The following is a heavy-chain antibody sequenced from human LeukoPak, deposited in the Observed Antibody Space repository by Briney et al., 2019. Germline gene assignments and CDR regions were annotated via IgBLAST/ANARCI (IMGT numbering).Heavy chain of an antibody. J-gene: IGHJ4*02. CDR1: GFTVRSNY. Sequence: GGSLRLPCAASGFTVRSNYMSWVRQAPGKGLEWVSIIYSGGDTYYADSVKGRFTISRDNSKNTLYLQMNSLRAEDTAVYYCARDKADSSAYHYWGQGTLVTVSS. CDR2: IYSGGDT. D-gene: IGHD3-22*01. V-gene: IGHV3-53*01. CDR3: ARDKADSSAYHY.